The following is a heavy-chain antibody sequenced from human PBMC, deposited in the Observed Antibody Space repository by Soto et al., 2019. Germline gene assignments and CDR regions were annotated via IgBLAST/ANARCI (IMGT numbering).Heavy chain of an antibody. CDR2: SYYSGST. D-gene: IGHD3-22*01. CDR3: ARDGYYYDSSGYWEYYGMDV. Sequence: QVQLQESGPGLVKPSETLSLTCTVSGGSISSYYWSWIRQPPGKGLEWIGYSYYSGSTNYNPSLKSRVTISVDTSKNQFALKLSSVTAADTAVYYCARDGYYYDSSGYWEYYGMDVWGQGTTVTVSS. V-gene: IGHV4-59*01. J-gene: IGHJ6*02. CDR1: GGSISSYY.